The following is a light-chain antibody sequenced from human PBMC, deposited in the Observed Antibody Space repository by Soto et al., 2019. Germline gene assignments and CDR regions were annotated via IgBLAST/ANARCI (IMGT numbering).Light chain of an antibody. V-gene: IGKV1-5*03. CDR1: QSVSIR. CDR2: KAS. CDR3: QQHHEYAAWT. J-gene: IGKJ1*01. Sequence: DIQMTQSPSTLSASVGDRVTITCRASQSVSIRLAWYQQKPGKAPNLLIYKASSLQSGVPSRFSGSGSGTEFTLTISGLQPEDSATYYCQQHHEYAAWTFGQGTKVEIK.